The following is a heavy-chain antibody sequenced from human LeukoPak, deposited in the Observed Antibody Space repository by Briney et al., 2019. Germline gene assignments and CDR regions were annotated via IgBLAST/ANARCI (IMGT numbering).Heavy chain of an antibody. V-gene: IGHV1-8*01. Sequence: GAPVKVSCKASGYTFTSYDINWVRQATGQGLEWMGWMNPNSGNTGYAQKFQGRVTMTRNTSISTAYMELSSLRSGDTAVYYCASRVFSDYNDYYYYGMDVWGQGTTVTVSS. J-gene: IGHJ6*02. D-gene: IGHD4-11*01. CDR1: GYTFTSYD. CDR3: ASRVFSDYNDYYYYGMDV. CDR2: MNPNSGNT.